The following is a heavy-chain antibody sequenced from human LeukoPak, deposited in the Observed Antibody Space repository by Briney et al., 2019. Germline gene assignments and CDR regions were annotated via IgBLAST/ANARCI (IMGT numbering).Heavy chain of an antibody. CDR3: ARTNPYDILDYGAFDI. V-gene: IGHV5-51*01. CDR1: GYSFTSYW. J-gene: IGHJ3*02. CDR2: IYPGDSDT. Sequence: GESLKISCKGSGYSFTSYWIGWVRQMPGKGLEWMGIIYPGDSDTRYSPPFQGQVTISADKSISTAYLQWSSLKASDTAMYYCARTNPYDILDYGAFDIWGQGTMVTVSS. D-gene: IGHD3-9*01.